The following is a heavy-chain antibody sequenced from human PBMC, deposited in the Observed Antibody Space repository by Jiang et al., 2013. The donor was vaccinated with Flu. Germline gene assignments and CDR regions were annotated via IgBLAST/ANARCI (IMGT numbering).Heavy chain of an antibody. J-gene: IGHJ4*02. D-gene: IGHD6-25*01. V-gene: IGHV5-10-1*01. CDR3: ARHALGSSGWHYFDD. CDR2: IDPRSSYT. Sequence: PGESLTISCKTSGYSFTNYWITWVRQMPGKGLEWMGRIDPRSSYTSYSPSFQGHVTISVDKSITTAYLQWSSLEASDTAMYYCARHALGSSGWHYFDDWGQGTLVTVSS. CDR1: GYSFTNYW.